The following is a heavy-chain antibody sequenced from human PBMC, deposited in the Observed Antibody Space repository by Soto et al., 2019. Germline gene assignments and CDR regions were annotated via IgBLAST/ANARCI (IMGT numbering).Heavy chain of an antibody. CDR3: ASHTIFSYYYGMDV. Sequence: QVQLVQSGAEVKKPGASVKVSCKASGYTFTSYDINWVRQATGQGLEWMGWMNPNSGNTGYAQKFQGRVTMTRNTSISTAYMELSSLRSEDTAVYYCASHTIFSYYYGMDVWGPGTTVTVSS. CDR2: MNPNSGNT. D-gene: IGHD3-3*01. V-gene: IGHV1-8*01. J-gene: IGHJ6*02. CDR1: GYTFTSYD.